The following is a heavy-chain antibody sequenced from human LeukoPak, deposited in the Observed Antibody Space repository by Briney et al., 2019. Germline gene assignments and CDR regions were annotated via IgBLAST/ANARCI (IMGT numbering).Heavy chain of an antibody. J-gene: IGHJ4*02. Sequence: ASVKVSCKASGYTFTSFGVSWVRQAPGQGLEWMGWINPNSGGTNYAQKFQGRVTMTRDTSISTAYMELSRLKSDDTAVFYCTRDPAAGLSYWGQGTLVTVSS. CDR2: INPNSGGT. CDR1: GYTFTSFG. D-gene: IGHD6-13*01. V-gene: IGHV1-2*02. CDR3: TRDPAAGLSY.